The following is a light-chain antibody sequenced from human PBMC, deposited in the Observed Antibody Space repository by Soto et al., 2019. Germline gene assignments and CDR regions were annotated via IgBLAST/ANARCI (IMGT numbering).Light chain of an antibody. J-gene: IGKJ2*01. CDR3: QQSYSTPYT. Sequence: DIQMTQSPSSLSASEGDRVTITCRASRTINTYLNWYQQKPGKAPKLVIYSASSLQSGVPSRFSGGGSGTDFTLSISSLQPEDFATHYCQQSYSTPYTFGQGTKLEIK. CDR2: SAS. CDR1: RTINTY. V-gene: IGKV1-39*01.